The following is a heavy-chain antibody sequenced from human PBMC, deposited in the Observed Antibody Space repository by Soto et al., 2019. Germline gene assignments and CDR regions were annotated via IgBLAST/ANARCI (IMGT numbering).Heavy chain of an antibody. CDR1: GYSFTGYY. CDR2: INPQNGGT. J-gene: IGHJ6*02. D-gene: IGHD3-3*01. Sequence: ASVKVSCKASGYSFTGYYIHWVRQAPGQGLEWMGWINPQNGGTNYAQKFQGRVTMTRDTSINTAYVELSGLRSDDSAVFYCARSSAITISGIGAMDVWGQGATVTVSS. CDR3: ARSSAITISGIGAMDV. V-gene: IGHV1-2*02.